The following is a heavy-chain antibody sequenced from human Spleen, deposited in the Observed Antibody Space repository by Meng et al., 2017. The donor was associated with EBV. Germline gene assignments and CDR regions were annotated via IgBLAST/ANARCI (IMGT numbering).Heavy chain of an antibody. Sequence: HLQLKESGSGLVKPSQTLSLTCAGSGGSINNGGYSWSWIRQPPGKGLDWIGYIYQSGSAYYNPSLKSRVTMSVDMSKNQFSLKLSSVTAADTAVYYCARGGGYGDYEGWFDPWGQGTLVTVSS. V-gene: IGHV4-30-2*01. CDR1: GGSINNGGYS. J-gene: IGHJ5*02. CDR3: ARGGGYGDYEGWFDP. D-gene: IGHD4-17*01. CDR2: IYQSGSA.